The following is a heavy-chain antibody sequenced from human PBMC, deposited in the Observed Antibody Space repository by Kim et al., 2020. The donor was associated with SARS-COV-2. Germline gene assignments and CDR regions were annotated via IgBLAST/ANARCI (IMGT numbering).Heavy chain of an antibody. Sequence: ASVKVSCKASGYTFSNHDITWVRQAPGQGLEWMGWINAYTANANYAQKFQGRVTMTTDTPTSTAYMELRSLRSDDTAVYYCARGRARADGNYFYHGMGVWGQGTTVTVSS. D-gene: IGHD6-13*01. CDR3: ARGRARADGNYFYHGMGV. CDR2: INAYTANA. V-gene: IGHV1-18*01. J-gene: IGHJ6*02. CDR1: GYTFSNHD.